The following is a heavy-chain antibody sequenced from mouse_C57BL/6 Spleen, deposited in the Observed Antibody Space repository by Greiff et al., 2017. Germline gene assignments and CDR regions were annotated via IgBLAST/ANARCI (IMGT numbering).Heavy chain of an antibody. J-gene: IGHJ4*01. D-gene: IGHD2-4*01. CDR2: IDPSDSYT. CDR1: GYTFTSYW. V-gene: IGHV1-69*01. Sequence: QVQLQQPGAELVMPGASVKLSCKASGYTFTSYWMHWVKQRPGQGLEWIGEIDPSDSYTNYNQKFKGKSTLTVDKSSSTAYMQLSSLTSEDSAVYYWARTYYDYGYAMDYWGQGTSVTVSS. CDR3: ARTYYDYGYAMDY.